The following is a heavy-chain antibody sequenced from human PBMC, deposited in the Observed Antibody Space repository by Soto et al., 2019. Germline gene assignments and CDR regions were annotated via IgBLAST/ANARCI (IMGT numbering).Heavy chain of an antibody. Sequence: SETLSLTCTVSGDSVSSYYWSLVPPPPGKGLEWIGYIYSSGSTNDNPSLKSRVTISLDTSKNQLSLRLSSVTAADTALYYCVRHVHSSSWGMDVWGQGTTVTVSS. CDR1: GDSVSSYY. CDR2: IYSSGST. V-gene: IGHV4-59*08. CDR3: VRHVHSSSWGMDV. D-gene: IGHD6-13*01. J-gene: IGHJ6*02.